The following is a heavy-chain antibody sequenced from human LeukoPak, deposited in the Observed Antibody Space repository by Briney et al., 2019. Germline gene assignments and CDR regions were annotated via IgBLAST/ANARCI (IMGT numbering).Heavy chain of an antibody. D-gene: IGHD6-13*01. Sequence: GGSLRLSCAASGFPFSSYAMHWVRQAPGKGLEWVAFIRYDGSNKYYADSVKGRFTISRDNSKNTLYLQMNSLRAEDTAVYYCAKDRDSSSWYDWFDPWGQGTLVTVSS. CDR2: IRYDGSNK. CDR1: GFPFSSYA. J-gene: IGHJ5*02. V-gene: IGHV3-30*02. CDR3: AKDRDSSSWYDWFDP.